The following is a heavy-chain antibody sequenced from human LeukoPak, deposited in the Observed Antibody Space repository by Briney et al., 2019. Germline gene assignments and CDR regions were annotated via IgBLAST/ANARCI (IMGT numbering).Heavy chain of an antibody. Sequence: GGSLRLSCAASGFTFSSYEMHWVRQAPGKGLEWVSYISTSGSTIYYADSVKGRFTISRDNAKNSLYLQMNSLRAADTAVYYCARDDPYYYDSSGYCDYWGQGTLVTVSS. CDR3: ARDDPYYYDSSGYCDY. J-gene: IGHJ4*02. D-gene: IGHD3-22*01. CDR2: ISTSGSTI. CDR1: GFTFSSYE. V-gene: IGHV3-48*03.